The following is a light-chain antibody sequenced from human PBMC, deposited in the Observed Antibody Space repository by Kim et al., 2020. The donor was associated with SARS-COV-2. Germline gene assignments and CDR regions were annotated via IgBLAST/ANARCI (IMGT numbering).Light chain of an antibody. CDR1: NIRSKS. V-gene: IGLV3-21*04. J-gene: IGLJ3*02. CDR2: YDS. CDR3: QVWDSSSDQRL. Sequence: PGKTAWINCGVNNIRSKSVHCYQQKPGQAPVLVIYYDSDRPSGIPEQFSGSNSGHTATLTISRVEAGDEADYYCQVWDSSSDQRLFGGGTQLTVL.